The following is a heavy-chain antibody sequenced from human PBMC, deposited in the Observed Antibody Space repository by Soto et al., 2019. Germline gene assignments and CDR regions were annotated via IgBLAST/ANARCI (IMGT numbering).Heavy chain of an antibody. V-gene: IGHV1-8*01. Sequence: QVQLVQSGAEVKKPGASVKVSCKASGYTFTSYDINWVRQATGQGLEWMGWMNPNSGNTGYAQKFQGRVTMTRNTSISTAYMELSSLRSEDTAVYYWARLDYGGNPQYYYGMDVWGQGTTVTVSS. CDR1: GYTFTSYD. CDR2: MNPNSGNT. CDR3: ARLDYGGNPQYYYGMDV. J-gene: IGHJ6*02. D-gene: IGHD4-17*01.